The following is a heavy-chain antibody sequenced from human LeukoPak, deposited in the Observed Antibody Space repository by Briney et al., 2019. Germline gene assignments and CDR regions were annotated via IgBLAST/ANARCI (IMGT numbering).Heavy chain of an antibody. V-gene: IGHV1-2*02. CDR3: ARDQLSRWPGYGMYV. J-gene: IGHJ6*02. D-gene: IGHD2-2*01. Sequence: ASVKVSCKASGYTFTGYYMHRVRQAPGQGLEWMGWINPNSGGTNYAQKFQGRVTMTRDTSISTAYMELSRLRSDDTAVYYCARDQLSRWPGYGMYVWGQGTTATVSS. CDR1: GYTFTGYY. CDR2: INPNSGGT.